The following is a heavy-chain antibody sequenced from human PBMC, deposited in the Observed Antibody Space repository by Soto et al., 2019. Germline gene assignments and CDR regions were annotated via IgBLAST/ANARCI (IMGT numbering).Heavy chain of an antibody. D-gene: IGHD4-17*01. V-gene: IGHV4-31*03. CDR3: ARNARYDYGDSSGEAFDI. CDR2: IYYSGNT. J-gene: IGHJ3*02. CDR1: GGSISSGGYY. Sequence: QVQLQESGPGLVKPSQTLSLTCTVSGGSISSGGYYWSWIRQHPGKGLEWIGYIYYSGNTYYNPSLKSRLTKSVDTSKNQFSLKLSSVTAADTAVYYCARNARYDYGDSSGEAFDIWGQGTMVTVSS.